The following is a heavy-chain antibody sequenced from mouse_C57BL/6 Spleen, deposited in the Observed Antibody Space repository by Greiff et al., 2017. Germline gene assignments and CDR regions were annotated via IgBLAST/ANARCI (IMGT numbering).Heavy chain of an antibody. V-gene: IGHV5-9-1*02. CDR2: ISSGGDYI. CDR1: GFTFSSYA. Sequence: EVKVVESGEGLVKPGGSLKLSCAASGFTFSSYAMSWVRQTPEKRLEWVAYISSGGDYIYYADTVKGRFTISRDNARNTLYLQMSSLKSEDTAMYYCTRGDYYGSSYWDFDVWGTGTTVTVSS. J-gene: IGHJ1*03. CDR3: TRGDYYGSSYWDFDV. D-gene: IGHD1-1*01.